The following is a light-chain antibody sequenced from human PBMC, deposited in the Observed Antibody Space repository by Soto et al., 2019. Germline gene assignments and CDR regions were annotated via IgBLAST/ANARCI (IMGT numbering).Light chain of an antibody. CDR2: TAA. Sequence: IQMTQSPSCLSASVGDRVTITCRASQRITTYLNWYQQKPGKAPKLLISTAATLQGGVPSRFSGSGSGTDFTLTISTLQPEDFAAYFCQQSYSTPYTFGQGTKLEIK. CDR1: QRITTY. CDR3: QQSYSTPYT. J-gene: IGKJ2*01. V-gene: IGKV1-39*01.